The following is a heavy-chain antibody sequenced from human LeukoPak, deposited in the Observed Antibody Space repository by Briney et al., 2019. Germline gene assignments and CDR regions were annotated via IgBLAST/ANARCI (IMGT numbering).Heavy chain of an antibody. CDR2: IYGTGST. V-gene: IGHV4-59*11. CDR1: GGSISSHY. J-gene: IGHJ4*02. CDR3: ARDMLATTALDY. D-gene: IGHD5-24*01. Sequence: SETLSLTCTVSGGSISSHYWSWIRQPPGKGLEWIGYIYGTGSTKYNPSLESRVTISLETSKNQFSLKVTSVTAADTAVYHCARDMLATTALDYWGQGTLVTVSS.